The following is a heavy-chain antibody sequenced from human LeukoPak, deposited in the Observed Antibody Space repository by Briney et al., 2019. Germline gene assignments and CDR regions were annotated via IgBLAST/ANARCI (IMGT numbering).Heavy chain of an antibody. J-gene: IGHJ4*02. V-gene: IGHV4-59*01. Sequence: PSETLSLTCTVSGGSISSYYWSWIRQPPGKGLEWIGYIYYSGSTNYNPSLKSRVTISVDTSKNQFSLKLSSVTAADTAVYYCARAKAAALVTDYWGQGTLVTVSS. CDR1: GGSISSYY. CDR3: ARAKAAALVTDY. D-gene: IGHD6-13*01. CDR2: IYYSGST.